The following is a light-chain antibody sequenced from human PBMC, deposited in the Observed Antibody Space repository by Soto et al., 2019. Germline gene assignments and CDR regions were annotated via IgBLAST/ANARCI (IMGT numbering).Light chain of an antibody. CDR3: QQYGAAPLT. CDR1: QSVNTNS. CDR2: AAS. Sequence: EIVLTQSPGTLSLSPGERATLSCRASQSVNTNSLAWYRQKPGQAPRLLIYAASYRASGIRDRYSGSGSGTDFTLTISRLEPEDSAVFYCQQYGAAPLTFGQGTKVEIK. J-gene: IGKJ1*01. V-gene: IGKV3-20*01.